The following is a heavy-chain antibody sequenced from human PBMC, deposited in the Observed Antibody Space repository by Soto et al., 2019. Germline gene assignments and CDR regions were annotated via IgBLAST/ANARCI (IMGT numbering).Heavy chain of an antibody. D-gene: IGHD3-10*01. V-gene: IGHV3-11*06. J-gene: IGHJ3*02. CDR3: ARVVTMGSFVI. CDR2: ISSSSSYT. CDR1: GFTFSDYY. Sequence: LRLSCAASGFTFSDYYMSWIRQAPGKGLEWVSYISSSSSYTNYADSVKGRFAISRDNAKNSLYLQMNSLRAEDTAVYYCARVVTMGSFVIWGQGTMVTVSS.